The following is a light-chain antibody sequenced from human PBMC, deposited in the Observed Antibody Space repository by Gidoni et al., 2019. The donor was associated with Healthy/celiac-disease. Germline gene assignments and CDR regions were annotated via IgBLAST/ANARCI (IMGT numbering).Light chain of an antibody. J-gene: IGLJ2*01. Sequence: SSELTQDPAVSVALGQTVRIKCQGDSLRSYYASWYQQTPGKAPVLVIYGKNNLPSGIPDRFSGSSSGNTASLTITVAQAEDESDYYCNSRDSSGNHVVFGGGTKLTVL. V-gene: IGLV3-19*01. CDR3: NSRDSSGNHVV. CDR1: SLRSYY. CDR2: GKN.